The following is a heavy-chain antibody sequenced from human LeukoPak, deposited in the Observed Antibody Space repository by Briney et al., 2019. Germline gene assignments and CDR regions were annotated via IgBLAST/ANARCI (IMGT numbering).Heavy chain of an antibody. V-gene: IGHV4-39*01. CDR3: ARAGLGYCSGGSCPQYYFDY. J-gene: IGHJ4*02. D-gene: IGHD2-15*01. CDR1: GGSISSSSYY. Sequence: PSGTLSLTCTVSGGSISSSSYYWGWIRQPPGKGLEWIGSIYYSGSTYYNPSLKSRVTISVDTSKNQFSLKLSSVTAADTAVYYCARAGLGYCSGGSCPQYYFDYWGQGTLVTVSS. CDR2: IYYSGST.